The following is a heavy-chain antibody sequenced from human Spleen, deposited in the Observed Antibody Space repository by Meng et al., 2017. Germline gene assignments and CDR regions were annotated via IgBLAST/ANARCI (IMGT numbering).Heavy chain of an antibody. D-gene: IGHD2-8*01. J-gene: IGHJ6*02. CDR3: ARDQLMGTNHYYGMDV. CDR2: ILYDGSNK. Sequence: GESLKISCAASGFTFSSYGMHWVRQAPGKGLEWVAVILYDGSNKYYADSVKGRFAISRDNSKNTLSLQMISLRAEDTAVYYCARDQLMGTNHYYGMDVWGQGTTVTVSS. V-gene: IGHV3-33*01. CDR1: GFTFSSYG.